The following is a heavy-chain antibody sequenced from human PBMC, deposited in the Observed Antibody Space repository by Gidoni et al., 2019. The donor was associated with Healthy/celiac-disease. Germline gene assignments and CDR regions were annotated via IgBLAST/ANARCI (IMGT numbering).Heavy chain of an antibody. V-gene: IGHV2-26*01. Sequence: QVTLKESGPVLVQPTETLTLTCTVSGFSLSNARMGLSWIRQPPGKALEWLAHIFSNDEKSYSTSLKSRLTISKDTSKSQVVLTMTNMDPVDTATYYCARIIGYYVSSGYYARGLFDYWGQGTLVTVSS. CDR2: IFSNDEK. J-gene: IGHJ4*02. CDR3: ARIIGYYVSSGYYARGLFDY. CDR1: GFSLSNARMG. D-gene: IGHD3-22*01.